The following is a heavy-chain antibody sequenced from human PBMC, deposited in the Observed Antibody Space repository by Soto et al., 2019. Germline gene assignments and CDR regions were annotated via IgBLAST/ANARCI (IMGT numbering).Heavy chain of an antibody. CDR3: ARDTVGGDGEPYYFDY. J-gene: IGHJ4*02. CDR2: IYYSGST. V-gene: IGHV4-31*03. CDR1: GGSISSGGYY. Sequence: SETLSLTCTVSGGSISSGGYYWSWIRQHPGKGLEWIGYIYYSGSTYYNPSLKSRVTISVDTSKNQFSLKLSSVTAADTAVYYCARDTVGGDGEPYYFDYWGQGTLVTVSS. D-gene: IGHD2-21*02.